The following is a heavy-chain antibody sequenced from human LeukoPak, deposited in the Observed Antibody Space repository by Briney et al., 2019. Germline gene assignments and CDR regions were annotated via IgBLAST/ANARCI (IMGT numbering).Heavy chain of an antibody. V-gene: IGHV3-7*03. Sequence: GGSLRLSCAAYGFTFSSYWMSWVRQAPGKGLEWVANIKQDGSEKYYVDSVKGRFTISRDNAKNSLYLQMNSLRAEDTAVYYCARGNWNYWGQGTLVTVSS. J-gene: IGHJ4*02. CDR3: ARGNWNY. CDR2: IKQDGSEK. CDR1: GFTFSSYW. D-gene: IGHD1-1*01.